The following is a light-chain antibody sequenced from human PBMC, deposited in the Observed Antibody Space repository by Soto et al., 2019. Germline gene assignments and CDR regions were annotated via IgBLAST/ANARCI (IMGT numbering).Light chain of an antibody. J-gene: IGKJ5*01. CDR3: QQRSNWPLT. Sequence: EIVLTQSPATLSLSPGERATLSCRASQSVSSYLAWYQQKPGQAPRLLIYDASNRATGIPARFSGSGSGTDFTLTISSLQPEDFAVYYCQQRSNWPLTCGQGTRLDI. CDR1: QSVSSY. V-gene: IGKV3-11*01. CDR2: DAS.